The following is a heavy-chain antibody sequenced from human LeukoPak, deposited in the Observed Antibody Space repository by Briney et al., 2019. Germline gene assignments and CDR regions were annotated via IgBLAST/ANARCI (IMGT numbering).Heavy chain of an antibody. CDR2: IYHSGST. CDR1: GGSISSSNW. V-gene: IGHV4-4*02. CDR3: ARAAAARTFDI. J-gene: IGHJ3*02. D-gene: IGHD6-25*01. Sequence: SGTLSLTCAVSGGSISSSNWWSWVRQPPGKGLEWIGEIYHSGSTNYNPSLKSRVTISVDKPKNQFSLKLSSVTAADTAVYYCARAAAARTFDIWGQGTMDTVSS.